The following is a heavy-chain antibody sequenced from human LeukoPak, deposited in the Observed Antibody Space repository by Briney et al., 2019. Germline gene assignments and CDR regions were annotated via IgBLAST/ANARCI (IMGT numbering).Heavy chain of an antibody. CDR1: GYTFTSYD. D-gene: IGHD3-10*01. Sequence: ASVKVSCKASGYTFTSYDINWVRQATGQGLEWMGWMNPNSGNTGYAQKFQGRVTITRNTSISTAYMELSSLRSEDTAVYYCARDYYGSGPLRGYYYMDVWGKGTTVTVSS. CDR2: MNPNSGNT. J-gene: IGHJ6*03. CDR3: ARDYYGSGPLRGYYYMDV. V-gene: IGHV1-8*03.